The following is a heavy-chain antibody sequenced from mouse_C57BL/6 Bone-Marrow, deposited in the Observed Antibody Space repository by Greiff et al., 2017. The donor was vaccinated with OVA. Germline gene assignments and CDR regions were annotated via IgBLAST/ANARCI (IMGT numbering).Heavy chain of an antibody. CDR2: IHPNSGST. V-gene: IGHV1-64*01. Sequence: QVQLQQPGAELVKPGASVKLSCKASGYTFTSYWMHWVKQRPGQGLEWIGMIHPNSGSTNYNEKFKSKATLTVDTSSSTAYMQLSSLTSEDSAVYYCARGWYYGSSHWYFDVWGTGTTVTVSS. J-gene: IGHJ1*03. D-gene: IGHD1-1*01. CDR1: GYTFTSYW. CDR3: ARGWYYGSSHWYFDV.